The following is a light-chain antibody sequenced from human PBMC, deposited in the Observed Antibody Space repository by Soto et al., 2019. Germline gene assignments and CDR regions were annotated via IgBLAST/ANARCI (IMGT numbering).Light chain of an antibody. CDR3: QQYGSSPPST. CDR2: DTS. J-gene: IGKJ5*01. Sequence: EIVLTQSPGTLSLSPGERATLSCRASESVSSSLARYQQKPGQAPRLLIYDTSRRAPGIPDRFSGSGSGTDLTLTIGRLEPEDFAVYYCQQYGSSPPSTFGQGTRLEIK. V-gene: IGKV3-20*01. CDR1: ESVSSS.